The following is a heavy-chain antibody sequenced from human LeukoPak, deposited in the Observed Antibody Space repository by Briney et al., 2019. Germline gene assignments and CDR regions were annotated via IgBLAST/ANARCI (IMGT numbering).Heavy chain of an antibody. J-gene: IGHJ6*02. CDR2: ISYDGSNK. D-gene: IGHD1-26*01. CDR1: GFTFSAYA. Sequence: GGSLRLSCAASGFTFSAYAMHWVRQAPGKGLEWVAVISYDGSNKYYADSVKGRFTISRDDPKNTLYLQMNSLRAEDTAMYYCARDQSPATFYYYGMDVWGQGTTVTVSS. V-gene: IGHV3-30-3*01. CDR3: ARDQSPATFYYYGMDV.